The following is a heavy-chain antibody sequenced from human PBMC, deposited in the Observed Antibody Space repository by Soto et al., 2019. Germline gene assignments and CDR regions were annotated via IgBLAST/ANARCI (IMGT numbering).Heavy chain of an antibody. CDR3: ARDLTIRYYYYYGMDV. CDR2: INPNSGGT. J-gene: IGHJ6*02. CDR1: GYTFTGYY. V-gene: IGHV1-2*02. Sequence: ASVKVSCKDSGYTFTGYYMHWVRQAPGQGLEWMGWINPNSGGTNYAQKFQGRVTMTRDTSISTAYMELSRLRSDDTAVYYCARDLTIRYYYYYGMDVWGQGTTVTVSS. D-gene: IGHD3-3*01.